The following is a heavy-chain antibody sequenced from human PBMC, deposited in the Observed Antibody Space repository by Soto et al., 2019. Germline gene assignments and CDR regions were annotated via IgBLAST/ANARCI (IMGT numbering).Heavy chain of an antibody. CDR3: AKGSIEYSASVDN. J-gene: IGHJ4*02. D-gene: IGHD4-4*01. CDR1: GFSFSSYA. V-gene: IGHV3-23*01. Sequence: DVQLLESGGGLVQPGGSLRLSCAASGFSFSSYAMVWVRQAPGKGLEWVSVISARGGSSYFADSVKGRFTISRDNSKNVLSLETTSLRAEDTAIYFCAKGSIEYSASVDNWGQGTLVLVSS. CDR2: ISARGGSS.